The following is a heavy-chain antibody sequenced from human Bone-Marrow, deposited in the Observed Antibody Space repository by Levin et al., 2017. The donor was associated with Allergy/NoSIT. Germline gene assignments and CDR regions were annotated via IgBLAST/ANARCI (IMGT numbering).Heavy chain of an antibody. J-gene: IGHJ5*02. CDR1: GDSISGAGYS. D-gene: IGHD6-13*01. Sequence: PSETLSLTCAVSGDSISGAGYSWSWIRQPPGKGLEWIGCIYHGGSTYYNPSLKSRVTISEDRSNNQFSLKLNSVTAADTAVYYCARSLSSSWTFNWFDPWGQGTLVTVSS. CDR3: ARSLSSSWTFNWFDP. V-gene: IGHV4-30-2*01. CDR2: IYHGGST.